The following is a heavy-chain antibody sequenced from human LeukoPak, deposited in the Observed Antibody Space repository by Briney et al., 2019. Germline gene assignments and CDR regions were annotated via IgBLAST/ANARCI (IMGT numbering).Heavy chain of an antibody. D-gene: IGHD3-22*01. V-gene: IGHV7-4-1*02. Sequence: ASVKVSCTASGYTFTSYGISWVRQAPGQGLEWMGWINTNTGNPTYAQGFTGRFVFSLDTSVSTAYLQISSLKAEDTAVYYCARDRNPYDSSGYSPLALFDYWGQGTLVTVSS. CDR2: INTNTGNP. CDR1: GYTFTSYG. CDR3: ARDRNPYDSSGYSPLALFDY. J-gene: IGHJ4*02.